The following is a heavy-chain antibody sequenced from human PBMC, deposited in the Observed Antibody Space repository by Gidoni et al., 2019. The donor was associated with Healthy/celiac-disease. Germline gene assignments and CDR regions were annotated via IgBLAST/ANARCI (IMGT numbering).Heavy chain of an antibody. V-gene: IGHV4-61*02. D-gene: IGHD6-13*01. CDR2: IDTRGST. Sequence: QVQRQEPGSGRLNRPCPLSPPCTVAAGSISIGSYAWSWIRQAAGRGLGWIAGIDTRGSTNYNPTLKSRDTLSVDTSMTQSSLKLSTETATDTAVYYGAREGGSSWYGGKKDWYFDLWGRGTLVTVSS. CDR3: AREGGSSWYGGKKDWYFDL. J-gene: IGHJ2*01. CDR1: AGSISIGSYA.